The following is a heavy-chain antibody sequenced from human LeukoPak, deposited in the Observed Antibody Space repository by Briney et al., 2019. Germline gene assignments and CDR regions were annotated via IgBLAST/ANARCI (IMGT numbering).Heavy chain of an antibody. D-gene: IGHD6-13*01. Sequence: ASVKVSCKASGYTFTSYAMNRVRQAPGQGLECLGWINTNTWNPTYAQGFTGRFVFSLDTSVSTAYLQISSLKAEATAVYYCARLRAIIAAAGMTPNWFDPWGQGTLVTVSS. V-gene: IGHV7-4-1*02. CDR1: GYTFTSYA. CDR3: ARLRAIIAAAGMTPNWFDP. CDR2: INTNTWNP. J-gene: IGHJ5*02.